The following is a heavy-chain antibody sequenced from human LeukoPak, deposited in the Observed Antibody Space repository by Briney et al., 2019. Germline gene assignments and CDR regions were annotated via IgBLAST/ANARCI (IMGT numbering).Heavy chain of an antibody. CDR2: IYPDDSDT. Sequence: GESLKISCKGSGYRFNAYWIAWVRQMPGKGLEWMGIIYPDDSDTRYSPSFQGQVTISVDKSISTAFLQWSSLKASDTAMYYCARHVGSSGWYVWGQGTLVTVSP. CDR3: ARHVGSSGWYV. J-gene: IGHJ4*02. D-gene: IGHD6-19*01. V-gene: IGHV5-51*01. CDR1: GYRFNAYW.